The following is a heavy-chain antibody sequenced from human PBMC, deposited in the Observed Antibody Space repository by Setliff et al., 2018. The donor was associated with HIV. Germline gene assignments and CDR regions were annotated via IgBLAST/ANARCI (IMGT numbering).Heavy chain of an antibody. CDR3: VRWYYCVSGACYRADY. CDR2: MNQSGTT. CDR1: GTSFGDHY. D-gene: IGHD2-21*02. J-gene: IGHJ4*02. V-gene: IGHV4-34*01. Sequence: SETLSLTCSVCGTSFGDHYWSWVRQTPGKGLEWIGEMNQSGTTNYNPSLKSRVTMSIDTSERQFSLKLTSVTAADTAVYYCVRWYYCVSGACYRADYWGQGTMVTVSS.